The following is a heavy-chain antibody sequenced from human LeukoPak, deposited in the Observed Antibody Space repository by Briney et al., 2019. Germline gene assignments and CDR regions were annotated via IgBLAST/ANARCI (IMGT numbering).Heavy chain of an antibody. D-gene: IGHD2-2*01. CDR3: ARAPAEDIVVVPAAKGEFDP. J-gene: IGHJ5*02. Sequence: GASVKVSCKASGYTFTSYYMHWVRQAPGRGLEWMGWINPNSGGTNYAQKFQGRVTMTRDTSISTAYMELSRLRSDDTAVYYCARAPAEDIVVVPAAKGEFDPWGQGTLVTVSS. V-gene: IGHV1-2*02. CDR2: INPNSGGT. CDR1: GYTFTSYY.